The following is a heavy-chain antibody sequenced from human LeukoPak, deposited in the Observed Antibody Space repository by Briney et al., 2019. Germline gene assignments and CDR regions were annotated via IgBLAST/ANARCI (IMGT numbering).Heavy chain of an antibody. D-gene: IGHD6-19*01. Sequence: SETLSLTCTVSGGSISSYYWSWIRQPAGKGLEWIGRIYTSRSTNYNPSLKSRVTISVDTSKNQFSLKLSSVTAADTAVYYCARAIPSSSGWCPFDYWGQGTLVTVSS. V-gene: IGHV4-4*07. CDR2: IYTSRST. J-gene: IGHJ4*02. CDR1: GGSISSYY. CDR3: ARAIPSSSGWCPFDY.